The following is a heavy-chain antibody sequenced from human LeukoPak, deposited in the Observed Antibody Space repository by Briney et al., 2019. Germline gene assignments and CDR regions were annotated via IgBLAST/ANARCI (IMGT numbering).Heavy chain of an antibody. CDR3: ARGSGYRGSYDY. Sequence: ASVKVSCKAFGYTFTSYYMHWIRQAPGQGLEWMGIINPGVGSGSYAQKFQGRVTMTRDTSTSTAYMELSSLRSEDTAMYYCARGSGYRGSYDYWGQGTLVTVS. CDR1: GYTFTSYY. V-gene: IGHV1-46*01. D-gene: IGHD6-13*01. J-gene: IGHJ4*02. CDR2: INPGVGSG.